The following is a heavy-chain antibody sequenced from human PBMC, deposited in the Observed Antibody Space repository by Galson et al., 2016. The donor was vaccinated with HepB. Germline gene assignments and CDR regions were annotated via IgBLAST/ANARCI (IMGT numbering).Heavy chain of an antibody. CDR3: AREGSGNSLDH. CDR1: GYTFTTYY. V-gene: IGHV1-46*01. CDR2: ITPSGGST. Sequence: SVKVSCKASGYTFTTYYMHWVRQAPGQGLEWMGKITPSGGSTSYAQKFQGRVTMTRDTTTSTLYMELHSLRSDDTAVYYGAREGSGNSLDHWGQGTLVTVSS. J-gene: IGHJ4*02. D-gene: IGHD4-23*01.